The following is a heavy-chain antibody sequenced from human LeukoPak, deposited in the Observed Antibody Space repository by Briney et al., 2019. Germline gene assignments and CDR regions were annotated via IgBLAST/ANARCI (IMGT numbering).Heavy chain of an antibody. CDR3: ANTKPIAVAGRVLDY. V-gene: IGHV3-23*01. Sequence: GGSLRLSCAASGFTFSSYAMSWVRQAPGKGLEWVSAISGSGGSTYYADSVKGRFTISRDNSKNTLYLQMNSLRAEDTAVYYCANTKPIAVAGRVLDYWGQGTLVTVSS. D-gene: IGHD6-19*01. J-gene: IGHJ4*02. CDR2: ISGSGGST. CDR1: GFTFSSYA.